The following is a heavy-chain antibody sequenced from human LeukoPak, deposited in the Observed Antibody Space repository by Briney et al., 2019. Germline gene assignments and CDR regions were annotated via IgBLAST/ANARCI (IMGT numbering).Heavy chain of an antibody. CDR1: DFAFTSSG. Sequence: GGSLTLSCTASDFAFTSSGMSWVRQVPGTGLEWVSFISATGLSTYYADSVKGRFTVSRDNSKNTLYLQMNSLRAEDTAVYYCAKSSYYDASGYYREYYFDYWGQGTLVTVSS. CDR2: ISATGLST. D-gene: IGHD3-22*01. V-gene: IGHV3-23*01. CDR3: AKSSYYDASGYYREYYFDY. J-gene: IGHJ4*02.